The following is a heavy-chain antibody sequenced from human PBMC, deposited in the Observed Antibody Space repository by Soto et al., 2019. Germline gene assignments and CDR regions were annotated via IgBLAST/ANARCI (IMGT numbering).Heavy chain of an antibody. D-gene: IGHD2-2*01. CDR1: GDAIYIGGYY. V-gene: IGHV4-31*03. CDR3: AREGSSTAHCIDP. J-gene: IGHJ5*02. Sequence: SETLSLTCTVSGDAIYIGGYYWTWIRQHPGKGLEWIGYIYHTGKTYYNPSLESRVTMSVDTSKNQFSLKLASVTAADTAVYYCAREGSSTAHCIDPWGQGTPVTVSS. CDR2: IYHTGKT.